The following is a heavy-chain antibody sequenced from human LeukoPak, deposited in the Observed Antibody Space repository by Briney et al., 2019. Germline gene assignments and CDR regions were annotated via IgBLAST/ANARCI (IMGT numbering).Heavy chain of an antibody. Sequence: SETLSLTCTVSGGSISSSSYYWGWIRQPPGKGLEWIGSIYYSGSTYYNPSLKSRVTISVDTSKNQFSLKLSSVTAADTAVYYCAREGAGGDDYWGQGTLVTVSS. CDR2: IYYSGST. D-gene: IGHD1-26*01. J-gene: IGHJ4*02. CDR3: AREGAGGDDY. V-gene: IGHV4-39*07. CDR1: GGSISSSSYY.